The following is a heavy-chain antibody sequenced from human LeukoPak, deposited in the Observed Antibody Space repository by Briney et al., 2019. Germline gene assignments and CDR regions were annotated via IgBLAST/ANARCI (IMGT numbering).Heavy chain of an antibody. J-gene: IGHJ4*02. CDR2: ISAYNGNT. Sequence: GAPVKVSCKASGYTFTSYGISWVRQAPGQGLEWMGWISAYNGNTNYAQKLQGRVTITTDTSTSTAYMELRSLRSDDTAVYYCARALWFGDPRYYFDYWGQGTLVTVSS. D-gene: IGHD3-10*01. CDR1: GYTFTSYG. CDR3: ARALWFGDPRYYFDY. V-gene: IGHV1-18*01.